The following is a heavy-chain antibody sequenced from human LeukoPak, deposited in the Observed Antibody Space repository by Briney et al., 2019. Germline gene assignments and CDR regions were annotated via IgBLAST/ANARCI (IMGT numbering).Heavy chain of an antibody. CDR3: ARGPPGGKYYYMDV. J-gene: IGHJ6*03. CDR2: IGTASDT. D-gene: IGHD4-23*01. Sequence: GGSLRLSCAASGCTFSSFDRHWVRQPTGQGREGVATIGTASDTYYPGSVEGRFTLSRDNAKTSLYLQMNSLTAGDTAVYYCARGPPGGKYYYMDVWGKGTTVTVSS. V-gene: IGHV3-13*01. CDR1: GCTFSSFD.